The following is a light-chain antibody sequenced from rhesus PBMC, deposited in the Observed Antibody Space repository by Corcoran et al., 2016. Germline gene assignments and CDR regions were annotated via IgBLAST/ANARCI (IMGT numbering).Light chain of an antibody. CDR2: RAY. Sequence: EIVMTQSPATLSLSPGETATLSCRASESVGSYLAWYQQKPGPAAKLLVHRAYFRATGIHDRFSGSGCRTECSLTISGLGPEDVGVYQCQQYKDLLVTFCGWTKVEIK. CDR3: QQYKDLLVT. J-gene: IGKJ4*01. V-gene: IGKV3-40*03. CDR1: ESVGSY.